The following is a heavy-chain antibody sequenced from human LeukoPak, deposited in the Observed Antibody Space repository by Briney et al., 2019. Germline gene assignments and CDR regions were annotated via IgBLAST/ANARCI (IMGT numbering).Heavy chain of an antibody. D-gene: IGHD2-2*01. Sequence: PGGSLRLSCAASGFTSSSYSMNWVRQAPGKGLEWVSSISSSSSYIYYADSVKGRFTISRDNAKNSLYLQMNSLRAEDTAVYYCARMLEVVVPAAPPQGAFDIWGQGTMVTVSS. CDR1: GFTSSSYS. J-gene: IGHJ3*02. V-gene: IGHV3-21*01. CDR2: ISSSSSYI. CDR3: ARMLEVVVPAAPPQGAFDI.